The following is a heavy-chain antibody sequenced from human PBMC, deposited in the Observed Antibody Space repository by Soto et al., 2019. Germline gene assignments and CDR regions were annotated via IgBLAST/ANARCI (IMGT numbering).Heavy chain of an antibody. Sequence: IRRMSKKHGKGLEWMGIIYPGDSDTRYSPSFQGQVTILADKSISTAYLQWSSLKASDTAMYYCATASATRKDCYAMAVRVHGTTVTVSS. CDR3: ATASATRKDCYAMAV. D-gene: IGHD6-13*01. V-gene: IGHV5-51*01. J-gene: IGHJ6*01. CDR2: IYPGDSDT.